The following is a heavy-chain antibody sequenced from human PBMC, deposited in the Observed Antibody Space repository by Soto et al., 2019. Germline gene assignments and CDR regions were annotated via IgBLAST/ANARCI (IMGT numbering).Heavy chain of an antibody. D-gene: IGHD1-26*01. Sequence: EVQLLESGGGLAQPGGSLRLSCAASGCIFRTYAMNWVRQAPGKGLEWVSVMVGDGSSSDYADSVRGRFTISRDNSKNTLYLHMNNLRAEDTAVYYCAKDLRPDGRYDLDYWGQGTLVTVSS. CDR3: AKDLRPDGRYDLDY. CDR1: GCIFRTYA. V-gene: IGHV3-23*01. CDR2: MVGDGSSS. J-gene: IGHJ4*02.